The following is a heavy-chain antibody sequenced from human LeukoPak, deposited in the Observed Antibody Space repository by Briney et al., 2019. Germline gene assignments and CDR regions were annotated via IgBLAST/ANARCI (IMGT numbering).Heavy chain of an antibody. D-gene: IGHD5-24*01. V-gene: IGHV3-15*01. CDR2: IKSKTDGGTT. CDR3: TTGTVRRDGYNYYYYGMDV. Sequence: GGSLRLSCAASGFTFSNAWMSWVRQAPGKGLEWVGRIKSKTDGGTTDYAAPVKGRFTISRDDSKNTLYLQMNSLKTEDTAVYYCTTGTVRRDGYNYYYYGMDVWGQGTTVTVSS. J-gene: IGHJ6*02. CDR1: GFTFSNAW.